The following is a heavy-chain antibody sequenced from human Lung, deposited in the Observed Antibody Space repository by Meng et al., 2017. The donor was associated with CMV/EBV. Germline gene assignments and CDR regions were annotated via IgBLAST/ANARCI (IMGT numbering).Heavy chain of an antibody. D-gene: IGHD2-21*02. CDR3: ARVVTALWGYYFDY. V-gene: IGHV4-4*02. Sequence: QVAPTGAGPGLVNPSGNLSLTFAVSGGSISSSNWWSWVRQPPGKGLEWIGEIYHSGSTNYNPSLKSRVTISVDKSKNQFSLKLSSVTAADTAVYYCARVVTALWGYYFDYWGQGTLVTVSS. J-gene: IGHJ4*02. CDR2: IYHSGST. CDR1: GGSISSSNW.